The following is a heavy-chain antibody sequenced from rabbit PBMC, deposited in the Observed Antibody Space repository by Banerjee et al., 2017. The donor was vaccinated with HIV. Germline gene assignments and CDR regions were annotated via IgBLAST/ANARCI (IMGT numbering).Heavy chain of an antibody. V-gene: IGHV1S45*01. CDR1: GFDLSNYYY. CDR2: IDTDDGNI. J-gene: IGHJ4*01. D-gene: IGHD6-1*01. CDR3: ARGPAGYAYAMNL. Sequence: QEQLEESGGDLVKPEGSLTLTCTASGFDLSNYYYMSWVRQAPGKGLEWIGCIDTDDGNIYYASWAKDRFSISKTSATTVTLQLNSLTAADTATYFCARGPAGYAYAMNLWGPRTLVTVS.